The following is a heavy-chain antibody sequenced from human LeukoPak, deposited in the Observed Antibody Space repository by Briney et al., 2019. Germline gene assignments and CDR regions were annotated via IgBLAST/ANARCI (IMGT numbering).Heavy chain of an antibody. CDR1: GNTFTTYD. D-gene: IGHD5-12*01. CDR2: MNPNSGNT. V-gene: IGHV1-8*01. Sequence: ASVKVSCKASGNTFTTYDINWVRQATGQGLEWMGWMNPNSGNTGYAQKFQGRVNMTRNTSKTTAYMELGSLRSEDTAVYYCARAFSSGYHSYDAFDLWAQGTMVTVSS. J-gene: IGHJ3*01. CDR3: ARAFSSGYHSYDAFDL.